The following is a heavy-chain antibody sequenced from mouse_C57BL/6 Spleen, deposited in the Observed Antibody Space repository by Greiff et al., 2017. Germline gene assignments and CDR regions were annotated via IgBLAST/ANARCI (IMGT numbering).Heavy chain of an antibody. V-gene: IGHV1-55*01. Sequence: QVKLQQPGAELVKPGASVKMSCKASGYTFTSYWITWVKQRPGQGLEWIGDIYPGSGSPNYNEKFKSKATLTVDTSSSTAYMQLSSLTSEDSAVYYCARSIDYGSSYVSWFAYWGQGTLVTVSA. CDR1: GYTFTSYW. J-gene: IGHJ3*01. CDR3: ARSIDYGSSYVSWFAY. D-gene: IGHD1-1*01. CDR2: IYPGSGSP.